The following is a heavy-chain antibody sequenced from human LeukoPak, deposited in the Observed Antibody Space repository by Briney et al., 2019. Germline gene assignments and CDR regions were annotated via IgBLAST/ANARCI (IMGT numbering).Heavy chain of an antibody. D-gene: IGHD6-13*01. J-gene: IGHJ6*03. V-gene: IGHV3-33*06. CDR3: AKGERQQLPYYFYYYIDV. Sequence: PGGSLRLSCAASGFTFSSYGMYWVRQAPGKGLEWVAVIWYDGSIKYYGDSVKGRFTISRDSSENTLYLQMSSLRAEDSAVYYCAKGERQQLPYYFYYYIDVWGKGTTVTVSS. CDR1: GFTFSSYG. CDR2: IWYDGSIK.